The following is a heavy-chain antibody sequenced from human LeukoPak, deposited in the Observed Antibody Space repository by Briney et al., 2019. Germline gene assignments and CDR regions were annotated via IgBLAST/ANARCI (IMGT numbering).Heavy chain of an antibody. J-gene: IGHJ3*01. Sequence: ASVKVSCKASGYTFTSYYMHGVRQAPGQGLEWMGGIIPIFGTANYAQKFQGRVTITADESTSTAYMELSSLRSEDTAVYYCAGGDYYDSSGYYGWGQGTMVTVSS. V-gene: IGHV1-69*13. CDR3: AGGDYYDSSGYYG. CDR2: IIPIFGTA. CDR1: GYTFTSYY. D-gene: IGHD3-22*01.